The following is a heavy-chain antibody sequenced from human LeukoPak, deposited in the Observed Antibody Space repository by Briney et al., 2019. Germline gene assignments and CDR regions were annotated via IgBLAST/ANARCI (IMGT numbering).Heavy chain of an antibody. V-gene: IGHV3-23*01. CDR2: ISGSGGST. J-gene: IGHJ4*02. Sequence: PGGSLRLSCAASGFTFSSYAMSWVRQAPGKGLEWVSAISGSGGSTYYADSVKGRFTISRDNSKNTLYLQMNGLRAEDTAVYYCAKAGPYVRSCSSTSCSDYWGQGTLVTVSS. D-gene: IGHD2-2*01. CDR3: AKAGPYVRSCSSTSCSDY. CDR1: GFTFSSYA.